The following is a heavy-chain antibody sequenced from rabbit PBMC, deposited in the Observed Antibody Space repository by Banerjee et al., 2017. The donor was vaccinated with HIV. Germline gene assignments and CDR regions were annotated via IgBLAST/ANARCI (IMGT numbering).Heavy chain of an antibody. Sequence: QSLEESGGDLVKPGASLTLTCTASGFSFSSSYWICWVRQAPGKGLEWIACIYADSGSTYYASWAKGRFTISKTSSTTVTLQMTSLTAADTATYFCARGGAGYAGYGYATIDAFDPWGPGTLVTVS. CDR1: GFSFSSSYW. CDR3: ARGGAGYAGYGYATIDAFDP. J-gene: IGHJ2*01. CDR2: IYADSGST. V-gene: IGHV1S40*01. D-gene: IGHD6-1*01.